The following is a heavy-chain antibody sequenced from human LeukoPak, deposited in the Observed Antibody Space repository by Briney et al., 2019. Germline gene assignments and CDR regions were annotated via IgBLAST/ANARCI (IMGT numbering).Heavy chain of an antibody. CDR2: IKEDGSVK. CDR3: ARAPAGSGSWFDL. V-gene: IGHV3-7*04. J-gene: IGHJ5*02. CDR1: GFTFNIFW. Sequence: GGSLLLSCAASGFTFNIFWMSWARQAPGKGLEWVANIKEDGSVKYYVDSVKGRFTISRDNDKNSLYLQMNRLRAEDTAVYYCARAPAGSGSWFDLWGQGTLVTVSS. D-gene: IGHD3-10*01.